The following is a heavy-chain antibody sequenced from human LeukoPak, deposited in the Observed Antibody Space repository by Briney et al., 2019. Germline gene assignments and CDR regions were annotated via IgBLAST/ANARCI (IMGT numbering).Heavy chain of an antibody. V-gene: IGHV4-59*01. Sequence: SETLSLTCTVSGGSISSYYWSWIRQPPGKGLEWIGYIYYSGSTNYNPSLKSRVTISVDTSKNQFSLKLSSVTAADTAVYYCARRATSGRYVWGSIQVTPTYMDVWGKGTTVTVSS. CDR2: IYYSGST. J-gene: IGHJ6*03. CDR3: ARRATSGRYVWGSIQVTPTYMDV. D-gene: IGHD3-16*01. CDR1: GGSISSYY.